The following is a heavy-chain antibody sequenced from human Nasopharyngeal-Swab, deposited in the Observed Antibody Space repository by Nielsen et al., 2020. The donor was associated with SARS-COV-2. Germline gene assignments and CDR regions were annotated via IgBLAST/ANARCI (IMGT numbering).Heavy chain of an antibody. CDR2: IYPGESKT. J-gene: IGHJ3*02. D-gene: IGHD3-22*01. CDR3: ARGYSRAYKPVEAFDI. V-gene: IGHV5-51*01. CDR1: GYRFTSYW. Sequence: GESLKISCKGSGYRFTSYWIGWVRQMPGKGLECMGIIYPGESKTMYSPSFQGQVTISVDKSISTAYLQWSSLKASDTAFYYCARGYSRAYKPVEAFDIWGQGTMVTVSS.